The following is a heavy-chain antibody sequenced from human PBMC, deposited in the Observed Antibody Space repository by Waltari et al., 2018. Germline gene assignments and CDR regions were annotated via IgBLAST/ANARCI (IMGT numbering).Heavy chain of an antibody. D-gene: IGHD5-12*01. Sequence: EVQLLESGGGLVQPGGSLRLSCAASGFTFSSYAMSWVRQAPGRGLEWVSAISGSGGSTYYAESVKGRFTSSRDNSKNTLYLQMNSLRAEDTAVYYCAKGGPLALVATSLHFDYWGQGTLVTVSS. J-gene: IGHJ4*02. CDR2: ISGSGGST. V-gene: IGHV3-23*01. CDR3: AKGGPLALVATSLHFDY. CDR1: GFTFSSYA.